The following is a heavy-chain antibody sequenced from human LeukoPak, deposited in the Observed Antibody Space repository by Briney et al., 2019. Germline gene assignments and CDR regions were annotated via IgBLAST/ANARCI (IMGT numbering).Heavy chain of an antibody. D-gene: IGHD3-9*01. V-gene: IGHV1-69*13. CDR1: GGTFSSYA. Sequence: GASVKVSCKASGGTFSSYAISWVRQAPGQGLEWMGGIIPIFGTANYAQKFQGRVTITADESTSTAYMELSSLRSEDTAVYYCAREYFDWLSSVYYYYYYMDVWGKGTTVTISS. CDR2: IIPIFGTA. J-gene: IGHJ6*03. CDR3: AREYFDWLSSVYYYYYYMDV.